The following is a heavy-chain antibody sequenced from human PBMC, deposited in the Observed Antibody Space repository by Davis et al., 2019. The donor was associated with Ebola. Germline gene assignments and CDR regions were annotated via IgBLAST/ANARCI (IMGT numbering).Heavy chain of an antibody. V-gene: IGHV3-7*01. D-gene: IGHD6-19*01. CDR3: ARRDRGWGGNDY. J-gene: IGHJ4*02. CDR1: GFTFSSYW. CDR2: IKQDGSEK. Sequence: GGSLRLSCAVSGFTFSSYWMNWVRQAPGKGLEWVAIIKQDGSEKYYVDSVKGRFTISRDNAKNSLYLQMNSLRAEDTAVYYCARRDRGWGGNDYWGQGTLVTVSS.